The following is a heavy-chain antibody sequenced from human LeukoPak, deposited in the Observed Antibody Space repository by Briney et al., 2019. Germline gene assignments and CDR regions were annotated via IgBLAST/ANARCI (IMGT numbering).Heavy chain of an antibody. CDR2: IRYDGSNK. J-gene: IGHJ4*02. V-gene: IGHV3-30*02. Sequence: GGSLRLSCAASGFTFSSYGMHWVRQAPGKGLEWVAFIRYDGSNKYYADSVKGRFTISRDNSKNTLYPQMNSLRAEDTAVYYCAKDQGYSGSSFDYWGQGTLVTVSS. D-gene: IGHD5-12*01. CDR3: AKDQGYSGSSFDY. CDR1: GFTFSSYG.